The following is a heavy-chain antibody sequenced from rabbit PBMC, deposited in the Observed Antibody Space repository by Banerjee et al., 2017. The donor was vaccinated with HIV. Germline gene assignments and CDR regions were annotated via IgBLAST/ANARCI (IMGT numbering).Heavy chain of an antibody. V-gene: IGHV1S40*01. Sequence: QSLEESGGGLVQPGASLTLTCTASGFSFSSSYYMCWVRQAPGKGLEWIACIYAGSSGSTYYESWAKGRFTISKTSSTTVTLQMTSLTAADTATYFCARMGYGTSSNDYNLWGPGTLFTVS. CDR2: IYAGSSGST. J-gene: IGHJ4*01. D-gene: IGHD1-1*01. CDR3: ARMGYGTSSNDYNL. CDR1: GFSFSSSYY.